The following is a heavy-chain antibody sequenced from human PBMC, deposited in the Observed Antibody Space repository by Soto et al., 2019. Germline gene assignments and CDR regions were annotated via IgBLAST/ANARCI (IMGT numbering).Heavy chain of an antibody. CDR1: GGTFSSYA. D-gene: IGHD2-2*01. CDR3: ARGLVPAAMSLYYYYGMDV. CDR2: ITPIFGTA. J-gene: IGHJ6*02. Sequence: SVKVSCKASGGTFSSYAISWVRQAPGQGLEWMGGITPIFGTANYAQKFQGRVTITADESTSTAYMELSSLRSEDTAVYYCARGLVPAAMSLYYYYGMDVWGQGTTVTVSS. V-gene: IGHV1-69*13.